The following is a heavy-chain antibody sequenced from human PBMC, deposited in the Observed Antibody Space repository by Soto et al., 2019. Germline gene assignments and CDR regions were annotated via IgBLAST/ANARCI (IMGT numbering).Heavy chain of an antibody. CDR1: GYTFTSYD. CDR3: ARDPYSVPGDYYYGMDV. V-gene: IGHV1-8*01. Sequence: ASVKVSCKASGYTFTSYDINWVRQATGQGLEWMGWMNPNSGNTGYAQKFQGRVTMTRNTSISTAYMELSSLRSEDTAVYYCARDPYSVPGDYYYGMDVWGQGTTVTVSS. CDR2: MNPNSGNT. D-gene: IGHD1-1*01. J-gene: IGHJ6*02.